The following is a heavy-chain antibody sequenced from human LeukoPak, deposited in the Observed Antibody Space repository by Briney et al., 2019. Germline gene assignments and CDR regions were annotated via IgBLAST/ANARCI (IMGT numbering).Heavy chain of an antibody. CDR3: AKDLDHDYDDYGLDY. V-gene: IGHV3-23*01. Sequence: GGSLRLSCEASGFTFSRYGMSWVRQAPGKGLEWVSAIRGSGGSTYYADSVKGRFTISRDNSKNTLYLQMNSLRAEDTALYYCAKDLDHDYDDYGLDYWGQGTLVTVSS. J-gene: IGHJ4*02. CDR1: GFTFSRYG. D-gene: IGHD4-17*01. CDR2: IRGSGGST.